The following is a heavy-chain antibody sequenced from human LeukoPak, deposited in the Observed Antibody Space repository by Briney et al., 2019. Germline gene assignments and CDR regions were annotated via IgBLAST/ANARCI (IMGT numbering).Heavy chain of an antibody. D-gene: IGHD5-18*01. V-gene: IGHV3-11*01. CDR1: GFTFSDYY. J-gene: IGHJ5*02. Sequence: GGSLRLSCAASGFTFSDYYMSWIRQAPGKGLEWVSYISSSGSTIYYADPVKGRFTISRDNAKSSLYLQMNSLRAEDTAVYYCARGSGYSYGNWFDPWGQGTLVTVSS. CDR2: ISSSGSTI. CDR3: ARGSGYSYGNWFDP.